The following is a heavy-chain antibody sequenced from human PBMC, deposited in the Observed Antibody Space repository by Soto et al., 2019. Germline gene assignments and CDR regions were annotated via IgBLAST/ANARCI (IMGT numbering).Heavy chain of an antibody. CDR1: GYTFTSYD. J-gene: IGHJ5*02. D-gene: IGHD3-10*01. Sequence: ASVKVSCKASGYTFTSYDINWVRQATGQGLEWMGWMNPNSGNTGYAQKFQGRVTMTRNTSISTAYMELSSLRSEDTAVYYCARGRGITMVRGVKGWFDPWGQGTLVTVS. CDR3: ARGRGITMVRGVKGWFDP. CDR2: MNPNSGNT. V-gene: IGHV1-8*01.